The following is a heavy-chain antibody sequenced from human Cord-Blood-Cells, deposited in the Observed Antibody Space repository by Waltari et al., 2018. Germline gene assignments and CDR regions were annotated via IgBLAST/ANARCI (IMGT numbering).Heavy chain of an antibody. CDR3: AKGEGSGSDYYYYYYMDV. V-gene: IGHV3-23*04. Sequence: EVQLVESGGGLVQPGGSLRLSCAASGFTFSSYALSWVRQAPGKGREWVSAISGSGGSAYSANSVKSRFNNARDNSKNTLYLQMNSLTAEDTAVYYCAKGEGSGSDYYYYYYMDVWGKGTTVTVSS. CDR2: ISGSGGSA. J-gene: IGHJ6*03. CDR1: GFTFSSYA. D-gene: IGHD3-10*01.